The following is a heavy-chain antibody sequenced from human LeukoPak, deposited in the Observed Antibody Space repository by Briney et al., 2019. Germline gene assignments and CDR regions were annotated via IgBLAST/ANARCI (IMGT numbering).Heavy chain of an antibody. CDR1: GYTFTSYD. CDR3: ARDGLDGSSYFDY. D-gene: IGHD6-6*01. V-gene: IGHV1-8*01. Sequence: ASVKVSCKASGYTFTSYDFNWVRQATGQRPEWMGWMSPNSGDTGYAQKFQDRVTMTRNTSISTAYMELSSLRSEDTAVYYCARDGLDGSSYFDYWGQGTLVTVSS. CDR2: MSPNSGDT. J-gene: IGHJ4*02.